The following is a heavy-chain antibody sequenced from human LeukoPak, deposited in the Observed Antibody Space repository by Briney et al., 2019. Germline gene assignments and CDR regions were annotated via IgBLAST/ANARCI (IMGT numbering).Heavy chain of an antibody. D-gene: IGHD6-19*01. CDR1: GYTFTSYG. CDR2: ISAYNGNT. J-gene: IGHJ6*03. Sequence: ASVKVSCKASGYTFTSYGISWVRQAPGQGLEWMGWISAYNGNTNYAQKFQGRVTMTRDTSISTAYMELSRLRSDDTAVYYCARLYSSGWYWYYYMDVWGKGTTVTVSS. CDR3: ARLYSSGWYWYYYMDV. V-gene: IGHV1-18*01.